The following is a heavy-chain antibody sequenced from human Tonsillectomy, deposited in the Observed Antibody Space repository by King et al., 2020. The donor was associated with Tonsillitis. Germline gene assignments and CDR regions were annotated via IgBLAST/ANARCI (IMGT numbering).Heavy chain of an antibody. D-gene: IGHD4-17*01. Sequence: VQLVESGGGLVKPGGSLRLSYAASGFTSTTYSMNWVRQAPGKGLEWVSSISSGPSYIYYADSVKGRFTISRDNAKNSLYLQLTSLRVEDTAVYFCARVYGDFAFDIWGQGTMVTVSS. J-gene: IGHJ3*02. V-gene: IGHV3-21*01. CDR3: ARVYGDFAFDI. CDR1: GFTSTTYS. CDR2: ISSGPSYI.